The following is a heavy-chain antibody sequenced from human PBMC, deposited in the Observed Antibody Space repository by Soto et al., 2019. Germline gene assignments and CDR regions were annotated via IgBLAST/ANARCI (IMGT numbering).Heavy chain of an antibody. Sequence: ASVKVSCKASGYTFTTYYMHWVRQAPGQGLEWMGIISPDGGRTSYAQKFQGRVTMTRDTSISTAYMELTRLTSDDTAAYYCARVPVSDFVWGSYRYTFDCWGQGTLVTVSS. CDR1: GYTFTTYY. CDR3: ARVPVSDFVWGSYRYTFDC. CDR2: ISPDGGRT. J-gene: IGHJ4*02. D-gene: IGHD3-16*02. V-gene: IGHV1-46*01.